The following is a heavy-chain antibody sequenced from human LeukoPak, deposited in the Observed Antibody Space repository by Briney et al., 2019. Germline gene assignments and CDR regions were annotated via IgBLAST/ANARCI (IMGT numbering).Heavy chain of an antibody. D-gene: IGHD1-26*01. CDR2: LYSGGGA. V-gene: IGHV3-66*01. Sequence: PGGSLRLSCAASGFSVNTNYMTWVRQAPGKGLEWISVLYSGGGAYYADSVKDRFTISRDYSQNTLLLQMDNVRAEDTALYYCARGKTSGDFIEDAFDIWGQGTMVAVSS. J-gene: IGHJ3*02. CDR3: ARGKTSGDFIEDAFDI. CDR1: GFSVNTNY.